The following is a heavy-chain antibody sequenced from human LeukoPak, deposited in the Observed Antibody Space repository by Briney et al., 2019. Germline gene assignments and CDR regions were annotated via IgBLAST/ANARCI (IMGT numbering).Heavy chain of an antibody. Sequence: GGSLRLSCAASGFTFSSHSMNWVRQAPGKGLEWVSSISSSSSYIYYADSVKGRFTISRDNAKNSLYLQMNSLRAEDTAVYYCARGGPYCSSTSCYGDYWGQGTLVTVSS. CDR1: GFTFSSHS. D-gene: IGHD2-2*01. CDR2: ISSSSSYI. V-gene: IGHV3-21*01. CDR3: ARGGPYCSSTSCYGDY. J-gene: IGHJ4*02.